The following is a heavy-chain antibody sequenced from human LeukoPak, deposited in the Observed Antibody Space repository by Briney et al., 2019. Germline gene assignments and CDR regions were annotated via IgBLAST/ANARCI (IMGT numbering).Heavy chain of an antibody. J-gene: IGHJ3*01. D-gene: IGHD2-15*01. CDR1: GYSFTSYW. CDR2: IYPGDSDT. CDR3: ATPPGGYCSGGSCSD. V-gene: IGHV5-51*01. Sequence: GESLKISCKGSGYSFTSYWIGWVRQMPGKGLEWMGIIYPGDSDTRYSPSFQGQVTISADKSISTAYLQWSSLKASDTAMYYCATPPGGYCSGGSCSDWGQGTMVTVSS.